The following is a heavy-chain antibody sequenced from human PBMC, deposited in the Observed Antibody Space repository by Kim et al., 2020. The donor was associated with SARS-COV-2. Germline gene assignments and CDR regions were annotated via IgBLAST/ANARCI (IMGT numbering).Heavy chain of an antibody. J-gene: IGHJ3*01. V-gene: IGHV4-59*13. CDR1: GGSISDYY. Sequence: SETLSLTCTVSGGSISDYYWSWIRQPPGKGLEWFGYIYYSGSTNYNPSLKSRVTISVDTSKNQFSLKMTSMTPADTAVYYCAGGEWPQTAFDVWGQGTMVTVFS. CDR2: IYYSGST. CDR3: AGGEWPQTAFDV. D-gene: IGHD3-3*01.